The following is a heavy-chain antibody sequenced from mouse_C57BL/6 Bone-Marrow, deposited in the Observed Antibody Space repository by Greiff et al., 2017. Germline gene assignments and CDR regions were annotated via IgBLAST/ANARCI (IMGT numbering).Heavy chain of an antibody. CDR3: AREGDGFYCGSSYYAMDY. V-gene: IGHV5-4*01. J-gene: IGHJ4*01. Sequence: EVHLVESGGGLVKPGGSLKLSCAASGFTFSSYAMSWVRQTPEKRLEWVATISDGGSYTYYPDNVKGRFTISRDNAKNNLYLQMSHLKSEDTAMYYCAREGDGFYCGSSYYAMDYWGQGTSVTVSS. CDR2: ISDGGSYT. CDR1: GFTFSSYA. D-gene: IGHD1-1*01.